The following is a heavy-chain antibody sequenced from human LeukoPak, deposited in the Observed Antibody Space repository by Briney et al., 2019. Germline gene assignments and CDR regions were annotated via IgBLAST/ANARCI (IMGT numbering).Heavy chain of an antibody. J-gene: IGHJ6*02. Sequence: SVKVSCKASGGTFSSYAISWVRQAPGQGLEWMGGIIPIFGTANYAQKFQGRVTITADESTSTAYMELSSLRSEDTAVYYCARDLVDSSGWNWSVLNYYGMDVWGQGTTVTVSS. CDR1: GGTFSSYA. CDR3: ARDLVDSSGWNWSVLNYYGMDV. CDR2: IIPIFGTA. V-gene: IGHV1-69*13. D-gene: IGHD6-19*01.